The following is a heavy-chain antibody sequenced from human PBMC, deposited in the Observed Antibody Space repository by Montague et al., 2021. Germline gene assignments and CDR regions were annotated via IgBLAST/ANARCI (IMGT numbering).Heavy chain of an antibody. D-gene: IGHD2-8*01. J-gene: IGHJ4*02. CDR1: GGSFSAYY. CDR2: IHHSGIT. V-gene: IGHV4-34*01. CDR3: ARRCRLKSPVDY. Sequence: SETLSLTRAVSGGSFSAYYWDWIRQPPGKGLEWIGEIHHSGITYYNPSLNSRLTISLDTSKNQFSLKLNSVTAADTAVYFCARRCRLKSPVDYWGQGTLVTVSS.